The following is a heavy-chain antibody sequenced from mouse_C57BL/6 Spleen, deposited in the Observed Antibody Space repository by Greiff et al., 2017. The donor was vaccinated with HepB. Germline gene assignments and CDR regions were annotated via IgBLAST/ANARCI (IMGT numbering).Heavy chain of an antibody. Sequence: QVQLQQSGPGLVQPSQRLSITCTVSGFSLTSYGVHWVRQSPGKGLEWLGVIWSGGSTDYNAAFISRLGISKDNSKSQVFFKMNSLQADDTAIYYCARMGNYLFYFDYWGQGTTLTVSS. CDR3: ARMGNYLFYFDY. J-gene: IGHJ2*01. D-gene: IGHD2-1*01. V-gene: IGHV2-2*01. CDR2: IWSGGST. CDR1: GFSLTSYG.